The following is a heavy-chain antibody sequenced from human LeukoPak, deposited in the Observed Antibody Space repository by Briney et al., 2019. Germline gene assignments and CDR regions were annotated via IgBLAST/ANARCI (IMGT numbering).Heavy chain of an antibody. D-gene: IGHD2-15*01. J-gene: IGHJ4*02. Sequence: ASVTVSCKASGHTITGYYMHWVRQAPGQGLEWMGWINPNSGGTKYAHNFQGRVSMTGDTSISTAYMELSRLRSDDTGVYYCAREPAAATTPDYWGQGTLVTVSS. CDR1: GHTITGYY. V-gene: IGHV1-2*02. CDR2: INPNSGGT. CDR3: AREPAAATTPDY.